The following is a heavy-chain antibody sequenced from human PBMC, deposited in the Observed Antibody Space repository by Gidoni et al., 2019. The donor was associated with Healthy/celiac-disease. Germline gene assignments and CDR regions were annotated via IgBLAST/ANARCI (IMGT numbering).Heavy chain of an antibody. V-gene: IGHV4-34*01. Sequence: QVQLQQWGAGLLKPSETLSLTCAVYGGSFSGYYWSWIRQPPGKGLEWIGEINHSGSTNYNPSLKSRVTISVDTSKNQFSLKLSSVTAADTAVYYCARGPFLRGGAFDIWGQGTMVTVSS. CDR3: ARGPFLRGGAFDI. D-gene: IGHD3-10*01. J-gene: IGHJ3*02. CDR1: GGSFSGYY. CDR2: INHSGST.